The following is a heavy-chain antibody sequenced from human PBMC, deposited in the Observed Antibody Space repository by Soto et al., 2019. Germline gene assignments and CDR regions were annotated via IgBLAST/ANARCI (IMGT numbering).Heavy chain of an antibody. CDR2: ISGSGGST. V-gene: IGHV3-23*01. CDR3: AKEEGLVVVVPAAIDY. Sequence: QLGGPLRLSCAASGFTFSSYAMSWVRQAPGKGLEWVSAISGSGGSTYYADSVKGRFTISRDNSKNTLYLQMNSLRAEDTAVYYCAKEEGLVVVVPAAIDYWGQGTLVTVSS. CDR1: GFTFSSYA. J-gene: IGHJ4*02. D-gene: IGHD2-2*01.